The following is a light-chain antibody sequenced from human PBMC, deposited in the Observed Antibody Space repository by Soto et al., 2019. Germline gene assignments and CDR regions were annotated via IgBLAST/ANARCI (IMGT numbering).Light chain of an antibody. CDR1: QSVNSAH. Sequence: EIVLTQSPGTLSLSPGERATLSCRTSQSVNSAHLAWYRQRPGQTPRLLIYAASKRDAGTPDRFSGGVTGTDFTLTIIRLEPEDFAMYYCQHYGWSPQFGQGTKLEI. J-gene: IGKJ2*01. CDR3: QHYGWSPQ. CDR2: AAS. V-gene: IGKV3-20*01.